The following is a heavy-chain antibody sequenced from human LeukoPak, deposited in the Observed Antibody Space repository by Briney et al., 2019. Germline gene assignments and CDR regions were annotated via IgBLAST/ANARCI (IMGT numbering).Heavy chain of an antibody. J-gene: IGHJ4*02. CDR3: ARVNGVAGTGADY. CDR1: GGSISGGGFY. Sequence: SETLSLTCTVSGGSISGGGFYWSWIRQHPGKGPEWIGYIYYSGSAYYNPSLKSRVNISVDTSKNQFSLKLSSVTAADTAVYYCARVNGVAGTGADYWGQGTLVTVSS. V-gene: IGHV4-31*03. D-gene: IGHD6-19*01. CDR2: IYYSGSA.